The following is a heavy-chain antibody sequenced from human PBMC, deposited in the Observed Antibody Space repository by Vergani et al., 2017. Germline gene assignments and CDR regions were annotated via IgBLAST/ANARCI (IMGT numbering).Heavy chain of an antibody. CDR2: ISSSSSYI. J-gene: IGHJ6*02. D-gene: IGHD3-16*01. Sequence: EVQLVESGGGLVKPGGSLRLSCAASGFTFSSYSINWVRQAPGKGLEWVSSISSSSSYIYYADSVKGRFTISRDNAKNSLYLQMNSLRSEDTAVYYCARGGGLMTRRRDYYGMDVWGQGTTVTVSS. CDR3: ARGGGLMTRRRDYYGMDV. V-gene: IGHV3-21*04. CDR1: GFTFSSYS.